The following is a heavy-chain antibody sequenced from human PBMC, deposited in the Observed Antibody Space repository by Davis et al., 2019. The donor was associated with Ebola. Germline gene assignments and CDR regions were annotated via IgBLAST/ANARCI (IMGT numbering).Heavy chain of an antibody. D-gene: IGHD5-24*01. CDR1: GFSVRINY. CDR2: IYTGGTGSGT. CDR3: AKDIERSDDH. Sequence: GESLKISCAGSGFSVRINYMSWVRQAPGKGLEWVSVIYTGGTGSGTYYADSVKGRFTISRDDSKNTVYLQMNSLRVDDTAIYYCAKDIERSDDHWGQGTLVTVSS. J-gene: IGHJ5*02. V-gene: IGHV3-66*01.